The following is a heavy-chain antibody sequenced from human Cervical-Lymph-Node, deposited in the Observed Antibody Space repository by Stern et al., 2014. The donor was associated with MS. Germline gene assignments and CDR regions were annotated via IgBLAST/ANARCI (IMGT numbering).Heavy chain of an antibody. V-gene: IGHV1-46*01. CDR1: GYTFTSYY. CDR3: ARETIAVAAHFDY. D-gene: IGHD6-19*01. Sequence: QVQLVQSGAEVKKPGASVKVSCKASGYTFTSYYMHWVRQAPGQGLEWMGIINPSGGSTSYGQKFQGRVTMTRDTSTSTGYMELSSLRSEDTAVYYCARETIAVAAHFDYWGQGTLVTVSS. CDR2: INPSGGST. J-gene: IGHJ4*02.